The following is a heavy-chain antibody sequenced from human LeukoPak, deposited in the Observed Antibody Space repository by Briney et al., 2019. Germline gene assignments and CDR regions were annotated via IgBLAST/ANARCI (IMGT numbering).Heavy chain of an antibody. CDR1: GDSISGYY. V-gene: IGHV4-59*12. Sequence: SETLSLTCTVSGDSISGYYWSWIRQPPGKGLEWIGYVYHTGHTHYSPPLKSRVSISVGTSNNQFSLRVTSVTAADTAIYYCARDLSGSLYFDYWGQGILVTVSA. D-gene: IGHD3-10*01. J-gene: IGHJ4*02. CDR3: ARDLSGSLYFDY. CDR2: VYHTGHT.